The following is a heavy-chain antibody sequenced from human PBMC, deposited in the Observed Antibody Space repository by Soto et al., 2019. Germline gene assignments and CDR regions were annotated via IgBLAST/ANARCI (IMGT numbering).Heavy chain of an antibody. CDR2: ISGTDGKT. Sequence: PGGSPRLSWAASGFSFGSYYLRWVRHAPGKGLEGVSTISGTDGKTLYADSVRGRFSISRDTSLSTLYLQMSSLRADDTAMYYCARWSYLDYWGQGTRVTVSS. V-gene: IGHV3-23*01. CDR3: ARWSYLDY. D-gene: IGHD3-3*01. J-gene: IGHJ4*02. CDR1: GFSFGSYY.